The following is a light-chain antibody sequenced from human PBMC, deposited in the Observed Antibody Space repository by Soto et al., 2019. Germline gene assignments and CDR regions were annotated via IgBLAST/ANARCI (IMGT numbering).Light chain of an antibody. J-gene: IGLJ3*02. CDR2: EGS. V-gene: IGLV2-23*01. Sequence: QSALTQPASVSGSPGQSITISCTGTSSDVGSYNLVSWYQQHPGKAPKLMIYEGSKRPSGVSNRFSGSKSGNTASLTISGVQAEDEADYYCCSYAGSSTEVFGGGTKVTVL. CDR1: SSDVGSYNL. CDR3: CSYAGSSTEV.